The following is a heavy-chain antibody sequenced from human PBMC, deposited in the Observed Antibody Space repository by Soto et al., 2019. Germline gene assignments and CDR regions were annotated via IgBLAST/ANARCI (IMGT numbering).Heavy chain of an antibody. D-gene: IGHD3-16*02. CDR2: ISAYNGNT. CDR3: ARAGGVIVMGYYFDY. J-gene: IGHJ4*02. CDR1: GYTFTSYG. V-gene: IGHV1-18*01. Sequence: ASVKVSCKASGYTFTSYGISWVRQAPGQGLEWMGWISAYNGNTNYAQKLQGRVTMTTDTSTSTAYMELRSLRSDDTAVYYCARAGGVIVMGYYFDYWGQGTLVTVSS.